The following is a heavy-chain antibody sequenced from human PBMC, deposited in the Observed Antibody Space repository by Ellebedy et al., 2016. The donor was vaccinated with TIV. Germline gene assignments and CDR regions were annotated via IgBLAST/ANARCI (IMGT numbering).Heavy chain of an antibody. D-gene: IGHD3-10*01. CDR3: ARGYYGSGSYTAYYYYGMDV. Sequence: SETLSLXXTVSGGSISSYYWSWIRQPPGKGLEWIGYIYYSGSTNYNPSLKSRVTISVDTSKNQFSLKLSSVTAADTAVYYCARGYYGSGSYTAYYYYGMDVWGQGTTVTVSS. J-gene: IGHJ6*02. CDR1: GGSISSYY. CDR2: IYYSGST. V-gene: IGHV4-59*01.